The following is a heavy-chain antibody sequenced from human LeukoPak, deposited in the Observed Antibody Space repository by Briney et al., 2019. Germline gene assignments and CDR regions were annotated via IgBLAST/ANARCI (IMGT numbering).Heavy chain of an antibody. CDR3: ARGGPQDYYDSSGYYGYFDY. V-gene: IGHV3-21*01. J-gene: IGHJ4*02. D-gene: IGHD3-22*01. CDR1: GFTFSSYS. Sequence: GGSLRLSCAASGFTFSSYSMNWVRQAPGKGREGVSSISSSSSYIYYADSVKGRFTISRDNAKNSLYLQMNSLRAEDTAVYYCARGGPQDYYDSSGYYGYFDYWGQGTLVTVSS. CDR2: ISSSSSYI.